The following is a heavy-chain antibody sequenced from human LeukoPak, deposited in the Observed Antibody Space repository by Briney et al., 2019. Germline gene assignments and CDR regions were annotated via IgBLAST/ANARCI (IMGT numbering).Heavy chain of an antibody. D-gene: IGHD3-16*02. Sequence: GGSLRLSCAASGFTFSSYAMSWVRQAPGKGLEWVSAISGSGGSTYYADSVKGRFTISRDNSKNTLYLQMNSLRAEDTAVYYCAKVGYDYVWGSYLADYWGQGTLVTVSS. CDR3: AKVGYDYVWGSYLADY. CDR2: ISGSGGST. CDR1: GFTFSSYA. V-gene: IGHV3-23*01. J-gene: IGHJ4*02.